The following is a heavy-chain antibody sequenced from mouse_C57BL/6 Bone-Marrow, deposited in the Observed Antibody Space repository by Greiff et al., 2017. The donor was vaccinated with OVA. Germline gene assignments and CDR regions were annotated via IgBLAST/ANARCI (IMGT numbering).Heavy chain of an antibody. J-gene: IGHJ2*01. CDR2: IDPSDSYT. CDR3: ARGYYGSLSDY. CDR1: GYTFTSYW. D-gene: IGHD1-1*01. Sequence: LQQPGAELVRPGTSVKLSCKASGYTFTSYWMHWVKQRPGQGLEWIGVIDPSDSYTNYNQKFKGKATLTVDTSSSTAYMQLSSLTSEDSAVYYCARGYYGSLSDYWGQGTTLTVSS. V-gene: IGHV1-59*01.